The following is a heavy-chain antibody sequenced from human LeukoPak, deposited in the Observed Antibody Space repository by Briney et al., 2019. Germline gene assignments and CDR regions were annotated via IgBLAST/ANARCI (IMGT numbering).Heavy chain of an antibody. J-gene: IGHJ4*02. CDR1: GFPFSSYW. V-gene: IGHV3-7*01. CDR2: IKQDGSEK. D-gene: IGHD2-8*01. Sequence: GGSLRLSCVASGFPFSSYWMTWVRQAPGKGLEWVANIKQDGSEKYYVDSVEGRFTISRDNAKNSLYLQMNSLRAEDTAVYYCARDVRHFDYWGQGTLVTVPS. CDR3: ARDVRHFDY.